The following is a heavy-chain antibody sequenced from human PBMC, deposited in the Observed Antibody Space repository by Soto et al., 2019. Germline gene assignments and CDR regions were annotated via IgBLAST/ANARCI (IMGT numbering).Heavy chain of an antibody. D-gene: IGHD1-26*01. Sequence: EAHLLESGGGLVQPGGSLRLSCAVSGFTINSHAMGWVRQAPGKGLEWLSAIGPRGRDTYYADSVKGRFSISRDNSKNTVSLQMYSRRADDTAVYYCAILGGTYYAFDFWGQGTLVTVS. J-gene: IGHJ3*01. CDR1: GFTINSHA. V-gene: IGHV3-23*01. CDR2: IGPRGRDT. CDR3: AILGGTYYAFDF.